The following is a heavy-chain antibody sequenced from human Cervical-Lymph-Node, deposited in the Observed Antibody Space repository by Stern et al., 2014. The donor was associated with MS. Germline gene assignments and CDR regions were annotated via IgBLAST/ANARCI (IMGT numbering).Heavy chain of an antibody. V-gene: IGHV3-15*01. J-gene: IGHJ4*02. D-gene: IGHD6-6*01. CDR3: TALRKY. Sequence: EVQLVESGGGFVKPGGSLRLSCAASGFTFPYTSMSWVRQAPGKGLEWVVRVKSRKDGGAADYAAFVKDRVTISRDDSRSTLYLQISGLEIEDTAMYYCTALRKYWGQGTLLIVSS. CDR1: GFTFPYTS. CDR2: VKSRKDGGAA.